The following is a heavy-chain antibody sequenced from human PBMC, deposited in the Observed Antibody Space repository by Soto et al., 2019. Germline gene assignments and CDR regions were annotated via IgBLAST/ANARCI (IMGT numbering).Heavy chain of an antibody. CDR3: AREATIFGVAIYGMDV. V-gene: IGHV1-69*13. Sequence: SSVKVSCKASGGTFSSYAISCVRQAPGQGLEWMGGIIPIFGTANYAQKFQGRVTITADESTSTAYMELSSLRSEDTAVYYCAREATIFGVAIYGMDVWGQGTTVTVSS. CDR1: GGTFSSYA. CDR2: IIPIFGTA. D-gene: IGHD3-3*01. J-gene: IGHJ6*02.